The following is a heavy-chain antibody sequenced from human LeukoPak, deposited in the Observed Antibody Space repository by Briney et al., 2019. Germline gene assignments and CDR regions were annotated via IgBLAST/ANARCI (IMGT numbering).Heavy chain of an antibody. V-gene: IGHV4-39*07. J-gene: IGHJ4*02. CDR3: ARDYQGGYGDKTVDY. Sequence: PSETLSLTCTVSGGSIGSNTYYWGWIRQPPGKGLEWIGSIYYSGSTYYNPSLKSRVTISVDTSKNQFSLKLSSVTAADTAVYYCARDYQGGYGDKTVDYWGQGTLVTVSS. CDR1: GGSIGSNTYY. CDR2: IYYSGST. D-gene: IGHD5-18*01.